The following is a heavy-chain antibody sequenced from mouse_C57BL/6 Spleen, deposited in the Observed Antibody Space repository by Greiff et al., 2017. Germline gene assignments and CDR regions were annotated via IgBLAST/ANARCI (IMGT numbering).Heavy chain of an antibody. CDR1: GFTFSDYG. Sequence: EVQLVESGGGLVKPGGSLKLSCAASGFTFSDYGMHWVRQAPEKGLEWVAYISGGSSPIYYADTVKGRFTISRDNAKNTLFLQRTSLRSEDTAMYYCAREAWFAYWGQGTLVTVSA. J-gene: IGHJ3*01. CDR2: ISGGSSPI. CDR3: AREAWFAY. V-gene: IGHV5-17*01.